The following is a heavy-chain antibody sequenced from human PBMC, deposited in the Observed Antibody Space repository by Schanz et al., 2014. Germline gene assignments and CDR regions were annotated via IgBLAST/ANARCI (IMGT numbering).Heavy chain of an antibody. Sequence: EEQLVESGGGLVQPGGSLRLSCVASGFTFSGYWMTWVRQSPGKGPEWVATINQGGTEKYYVDSVKGRFTISRDNAENSLYVQMNSLRGDDTAIYYCARDHRNPGGNMDVWGQGTTVTVSS. V-gene: IGHV3-7*01. J-gene: IGHJ6*02. CDR2: INQGGTEK. CDR3: ARDHRNPGGNMDV. CDR1: GFTFSGYW.